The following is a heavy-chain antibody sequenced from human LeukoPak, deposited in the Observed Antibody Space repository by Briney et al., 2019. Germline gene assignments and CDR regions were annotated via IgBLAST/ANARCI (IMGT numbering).Heavy chain of an antibody. CDR2: ISYDGSNK. V-gene: IGHV3-30-3*02. CDR3: AKLRVMGAARFFDY. D-gene: IGHD6-6*01. J-gene: IGHJ4*02. CDR1: GFTFSSYA. Sequence: GGSLRLSCAASGFTFSSYAMHWVRQAPGKGLEWVAVISYDGSNKYYADSVKGRFTISRDNSKNTLYLQMNSLRAEDTAVYYCAKLRVMGAARFFDYWGQGTLATVSS.